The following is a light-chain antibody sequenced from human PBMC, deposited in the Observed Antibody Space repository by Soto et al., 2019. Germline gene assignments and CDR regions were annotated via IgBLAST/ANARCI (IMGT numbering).Light chain of an antibody. Sequence: PGERATLSCRASRSVTNNYLAWYQQKPGQAPRLLIYGASSRATGIPDRFSGSGSGTDFTLTISRLEPEDFAVYYCQQYGSSPRTFGQGTKVDIK. V-gene: IGKV3-20*01. CDR2: GAS. CDR3: QQYGSSPRT. J-gene: IGKJ1*01. CDR1: RSVTNNY.